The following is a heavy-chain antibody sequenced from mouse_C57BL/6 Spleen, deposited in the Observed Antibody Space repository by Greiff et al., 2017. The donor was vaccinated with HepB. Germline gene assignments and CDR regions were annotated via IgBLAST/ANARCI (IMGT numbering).Heavy chain of an antibody. CDR1: GFTFTDYG. D-gene: IGHD1-1*01. CDR2: ISSGSSTI. Sequence: EVKLVESGGGLVKPGGSLKLSCAASGFTFTDYGMHWVRQAPEKGLEWVAYISSGSSTIYYADTVKGRITLSRDNAKNTLVLQMTSLRSEDTAMYYGARANYYGSSDPDNYAMDYWGQGTSGTVSS. CDR3: ARANYYGSSDPDNYAMDY. V-gene: IGHV5-17*01. J-gene: IGHJ4*01.